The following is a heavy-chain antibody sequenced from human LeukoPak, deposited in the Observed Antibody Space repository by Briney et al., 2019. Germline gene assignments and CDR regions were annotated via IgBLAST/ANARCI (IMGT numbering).Heavy chain of an antibody. D-gene: IGHD6-19*01. CDR3: ARGAGGSGWYRAYFDY. J-gene: IGHJ4*02. CDR2: IWYDGSNK. Sequence: GGSLRLSCAASGFTFSSYGMHWVRQAPGKGLEWVADIWYDGSNKYYVDSVKGRFTISRDNSKNTLYLHMNSLRAEDTAVYYCARGAGGSGWYRAYFDYWGRGTLVTASS. V-gene: IGHV3-33*01. CDR1: GFTFSSYG.